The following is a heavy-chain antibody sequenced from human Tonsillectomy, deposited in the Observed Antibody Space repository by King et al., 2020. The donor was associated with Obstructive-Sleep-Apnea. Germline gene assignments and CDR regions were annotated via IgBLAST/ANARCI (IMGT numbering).Heavy chain of an antibody. CDR2: IRRRGIT. D-gene: IGHD3-10*01. J-gene: IGHJ4*02. Sequence: VQLVESGGGVVQPGGSLRLSCAASGFTFSYYAISWVRQDPGQGLEWVSAIRRRGITFYADSVRGRFAISRDNSKFMVDLQVNSLRADDTAVYYCAKEGGGSGVYWVDSWGQGTLVTVSS. V-gene: IGHV3-23*04. CDR1: GFTFSYYA. CDR3: AKEGGGSGVYWVDS.